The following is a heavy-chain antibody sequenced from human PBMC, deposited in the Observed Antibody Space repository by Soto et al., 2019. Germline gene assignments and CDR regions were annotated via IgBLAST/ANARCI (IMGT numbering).Heavy chain of an antibody. Sequence: PSETLSLTCAVYGGSFSGYYWSWIRQPPGKGQAWDGESSNSGSTNSNQSLKSRSTISVDTSKNQFSLTVSSVTAAVTGVYYCARGGCYYDSSGYNYWGQGTPVTVSS. V-gene: IGHV4-34*01. CDR1: GGSFSGYY. J-gene: IGHJ4*02. CDR3: ARGGCYYDSSGYNY. D-gene: IGHD3-22*01. CDR2: SSNSGST.